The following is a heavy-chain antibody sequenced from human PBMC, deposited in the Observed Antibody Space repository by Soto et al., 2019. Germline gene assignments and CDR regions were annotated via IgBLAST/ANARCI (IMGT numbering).Heavy chain of an antibody. J-gene: IGHJ6*02. CDR1: GFTFNDYD. Sequence: GGSLRLSCAGSGFTFNDYDMDWVRQAPGKGLAWVSYISASSSTIYYADSVRGRFTISRDNAKNSLYLQMNSPRDEDSGVYYCSRASGYYDTSCYYGTFYYYGLDVWGQGTTVTVYS. CDR2: ISASSSTI. D-gene: IGHD3-22*01. CDR3: SRASGYYDTSCYYGTFYYYGLDV. V-gene: IGHV3-48*02.